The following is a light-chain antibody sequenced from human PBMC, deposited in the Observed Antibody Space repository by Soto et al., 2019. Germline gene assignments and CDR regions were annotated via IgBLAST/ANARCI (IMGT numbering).Light chain of an antibody. V-gene: IGKV1-27*01. CDR2: AAS. J-gene: IGKJ2*01. Sequence: DIQMTQSPSSLSASVGDRVTITCRASQGISNYLAWYQQKAGELPKLLIYAASTLQAGVPSRFSGSGSGTDFTLTISSLRPEDVATYYCQSYYIAPVYTFGQGTKLEIK. CDR3: QSYYIAPVYT. CDR1: QGISNY.